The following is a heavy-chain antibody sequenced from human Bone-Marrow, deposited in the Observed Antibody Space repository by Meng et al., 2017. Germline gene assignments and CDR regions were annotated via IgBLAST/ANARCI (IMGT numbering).Heavy chain of an antibody. CDR1: GGSFSGYY. J-gene: IGHJ4*02. D-gene: IGHD4-23*01. V-gene: IGHV4-34*01. CDR3: ARGVASPIFSTVVTPAFDY. Sequence: QGRLKQWGEGRLNPSEPLSLTWAVYGGSFSGYYWSWIRQPPGKGLEWIGEINHSGSTNYNPSLKSRVTISVDTSKNQFSLKLSSVTAADTAVYYCARGVASPIFSTVVTPAFDYWGQGTLVTVSS. CDR2: INHSGST.